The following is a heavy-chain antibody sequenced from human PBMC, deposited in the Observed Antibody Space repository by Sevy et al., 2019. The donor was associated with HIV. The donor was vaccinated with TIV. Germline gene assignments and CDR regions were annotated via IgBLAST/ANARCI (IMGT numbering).Heavy chain of an antibody. CDR2: FDPEDGER. V-gene: IGHV1-24*01. D-gene: IGHD3-22*01. Sequence: ASVKVSCKVSGYSLTGLSMHWVRQAPGKGLEWMGSFDPEDGERIYAQQLEGRVTMTEDTSADTAYMELNSLSFEDTAVYYCATTKDDYASSGCPFDYWGQGTLVTVSS. CDR3: ATTKDDYASSGCPFDY. CDR1: GYSLTGLS. J-gene: IGHJ4*02.